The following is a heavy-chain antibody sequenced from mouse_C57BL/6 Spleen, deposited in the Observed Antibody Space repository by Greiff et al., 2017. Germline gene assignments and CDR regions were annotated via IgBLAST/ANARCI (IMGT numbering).Heavy chain of an antibody. CDR2: IRNKANNHAT. CDR1: GFTFSDAW. J-gene: IGHJ2*01. CDR3: TRALSHHFDY. V-gene: IGHV6-6*01. Sequence: EVQLQESGGGLVQPGGSMKLSCAASGFTFSDAWMDWVRQSPEKGLEWVAEIRNKANNHATYYAESVKGRFTISRDDSKSSVYLQMNSLRAEDTGIYYCTRALSHHFDYWGQGTTLTVSS. D-gene: IGHD1-1*02.